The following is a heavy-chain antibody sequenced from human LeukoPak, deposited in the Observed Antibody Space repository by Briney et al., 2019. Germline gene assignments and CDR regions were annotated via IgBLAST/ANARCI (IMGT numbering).Heavy chain of an antibody. CDR2: ISGSGGST. CDR3: AKDPASCSSTRSPCYYYMDV. CDR1: GCSFISYA. V-gene: IGHV3-23*01. D-gene: IGHD2-2*01. Sequence: PGGSLRLSCAASGCSFISYAMSWVRQAPGKGLEWVSAISGSGGSTYYADSVKGRFTISRDNSKNTLYLQMSILRAEVTAVYYCAKDPASCSSTRSPCYYYMDVWGKGTTVTVSS. J-gene: IGHJ6*03.